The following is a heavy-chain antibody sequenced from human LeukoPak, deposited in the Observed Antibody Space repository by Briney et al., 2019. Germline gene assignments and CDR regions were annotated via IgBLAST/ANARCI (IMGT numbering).Heavy chain of an antibody. V-gene: IGHV4-31*03. Sequence: SQTLSLTCTVSGGSISSGGYYWSWIRQHPGKGLEWIGYIYNSGSTYYNPSLKSRVIISVDTSKNQFSLKLSSVAAADTAVYYCARGRKGYCSSTSCPHEVGFDYWGQGTLVTVSS. CDR3: ARGRKGYCSSTSCPHEVGFDY. J-gene: IGHJ4*02. D-gene: IGHD2-2*01. CDR2: IYNSGST. CDR1: GGSISSGGYY.